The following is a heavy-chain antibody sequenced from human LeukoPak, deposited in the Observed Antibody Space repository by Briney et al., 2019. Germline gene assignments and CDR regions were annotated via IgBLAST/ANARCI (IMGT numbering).Heavy chain of an antibody. Sequence: QPGVTLRLSCAASGFTFNHYAMTWVRQAPGKGLEWVSSISGSDGSAYYADSVKGRFTISRDDSKDMLYLQMNRLRVEDTAVYFCARGRWWDNWGQGTLVTVSS. D-gene: IGHD2-8*02. CDR3: ARGRWWDN. J-gene: IGHJ4*02. CDR2: ISGSDGSA. V-gene: IGHV3-23*01. CDR1: GFTFNHYA.